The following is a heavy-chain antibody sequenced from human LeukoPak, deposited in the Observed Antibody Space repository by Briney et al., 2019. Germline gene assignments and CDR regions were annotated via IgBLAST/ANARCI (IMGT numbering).Heavy chain of an antibody. J-gene: IGHJ4*02. CDR1: GGSFSGYY. CDR3: ARGKGRRVVAFDY. D-gene: IGHD3-22*01. CDR2: INHSGST. Sequence: SETPSLTCAVYGGSFSGYYWSWIRQPPGKGLEWIGEINHSGSTNYNPSLKSRVTISVDTSKNQFSLKLSSVTAADTAVYHCARGKGRRVVAFDYWGQGTLVTVSS. V-gene: IGHV4-34*01.